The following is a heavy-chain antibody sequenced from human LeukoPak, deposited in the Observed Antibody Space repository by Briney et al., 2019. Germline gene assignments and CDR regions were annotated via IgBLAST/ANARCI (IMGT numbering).Heavy chain of an antibody. CDR3: AKAPARYCSSTSCYYDY. Sequence: GGSLRLSCAASGFTFSSYSMNWVRQAPGKGLEWVSGITWGRDNLAYAASVKGRFTISRDNSKNTLYLQMNSLRAEDTAVYYCAKAPARYCSSTSCYYDYWGQGTLVTVSS. D-gene: IGHD2-2*01. J-gene: IGHJ4*02. CDR1: GFTFSSYS. CDR2: ITWGRDNL. V-gene: IGHV3-23*01.